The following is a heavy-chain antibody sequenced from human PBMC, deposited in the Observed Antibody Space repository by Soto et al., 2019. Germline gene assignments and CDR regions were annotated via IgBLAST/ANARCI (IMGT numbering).Heavy chain of an antibody. D-gene: IGHD3-16*02. CDR2: ISWNSGSI. J-gene: IGHJ3*02. CDR3: AKSSRIMITFGGVIANDAFDI. CDR1: GFTFDDYA. V-gene: IGHV3-9*01. Sequence: DVQLVESGGGLVQPGRSLRLSCAASGFTFDDYAMHWVRQAPGKGLEWVSGISWNSGSIGYADSVKGRFTISRDNAKNSLYLQMNSLRAEDTALYYCAKSSRIMITFGGVIANDAFDIWGQGTMVTVSS.